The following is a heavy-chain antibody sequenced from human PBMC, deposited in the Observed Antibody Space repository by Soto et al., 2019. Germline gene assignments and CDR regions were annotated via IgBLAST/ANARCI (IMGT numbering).Heavy chain of an antibody. V-gene: IGHV1-69*13. Sequence: AVKVSCKASGGTFSSYAISWVRQAPGQGLEWMGGIIPIFGTANYAQKFQGRVTITADESTSTAYMELSSLRSEDTAVYYCASRSPQIIGQQLRFDYWGQGTLVTVSS. D-gene: IGHD6-13*01. CDR3: ASRSPQIIGQQLRFDY. CDR1: GGTFSSYA. CDR2: IIPIFGTA. J-gene: IGHJ4*02.